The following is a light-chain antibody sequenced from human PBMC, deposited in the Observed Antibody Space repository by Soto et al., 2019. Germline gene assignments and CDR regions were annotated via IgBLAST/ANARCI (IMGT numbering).Light chain of an antibody. Sequence: QSVLTQPASVSGSPGQSITISCTGTSSDVGGYNYVSWYQQHPGKAPKFMIYEVSNRPSGVSNRFSGSKSGNTASLTISGLQAEDEADYYCSSYTSSSTDVFGTGTKLTVL. CDR1: SSDVGGYNY. J-gene: IGLJ1*01. CDR3: SSYTSSSTDV. CDR2: EVS. V-gene: IGLV2-14*01.